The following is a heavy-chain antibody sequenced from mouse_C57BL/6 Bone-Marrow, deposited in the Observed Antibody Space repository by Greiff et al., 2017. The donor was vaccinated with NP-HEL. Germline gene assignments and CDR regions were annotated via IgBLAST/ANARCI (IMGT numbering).Heavy chain of an antibody. CDR1: GFNIKDDY. J-gene: IGHJ2*01. D-gene: IGHD2-3*01. V-gene: IGHV14-4*01. Sequence: EVQLQQSGAELVRPGASVKLSCTASGFNIKDDYMHWVKQRPEQGLEWIGWIDPENGDTEYASKFQGKATIPADPSSNTAYLQLSSLTSEDTAVYYCTTLCYDYVDYWGQGTTLTVSS. CDR2: IDPENGDT. CDR3: TTLCYDYVDY.